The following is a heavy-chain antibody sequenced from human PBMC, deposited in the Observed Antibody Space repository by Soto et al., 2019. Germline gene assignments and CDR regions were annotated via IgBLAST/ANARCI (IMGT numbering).Heavy chain of an antibody. CDR2: IYYSGST. V-gene: IGHV4-39*01. D-gene: IGHD5-12*01. J-gene: IGHJ6*02. CDR1: GGSISSSSYY. CDR3: ARGKSGYDAYYYYYGMDV. Sequence: PSETLSLTCTVSGGSISSSSYYWGWIRQPPGKGLEWIGSIYYSGSTYYNPSLKSRVTISVDTSKNQFSLKLSSVTAADTAVYYCARGKSGYDAYYYYYGMDVWGQGTTVT.